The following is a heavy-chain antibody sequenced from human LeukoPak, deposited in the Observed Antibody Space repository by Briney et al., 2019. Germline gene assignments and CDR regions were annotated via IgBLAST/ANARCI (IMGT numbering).Heavy chain of an antibody. J-gene: IGHJ3*01. CDR2: IYYSGST. CDR3: ARGVATMYWGHAFDL. CDR1: GGSISSYY. Sequence: SETLSLTRTVSGGSISSYYWSWIRQPPGKGLEWVGDIYYSGSTNYNPSLKSRVTISVDTSKDQFSLKLSSVTAADTAVYYCARGVATMYWGHAFDLWGQGTMVTVSS. D-gene: IGHD5-12*01. V-gene: IGHV4-59*01.